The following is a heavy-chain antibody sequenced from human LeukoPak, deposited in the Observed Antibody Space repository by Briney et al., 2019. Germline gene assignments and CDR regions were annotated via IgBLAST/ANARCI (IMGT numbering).Heavy chain of an antibody. V-gene: IGHV1-69*06. CDR3: ASGGYNLPRDY. CDR1: GGTFSSYA. J-gene: IGHJ4*02. D-gene: IGHD5-24*01. CDR2: IIPIFGTA. Sequence: SVKVSCKASGGTFSSYAISWVRQAPGQGLEWMGGIIPIFGTANYAQKFQGRVTITADKSTSTAYMELSSLRSEDTAVYYCASGGYNLPRDYWGQGTLVTVSS.